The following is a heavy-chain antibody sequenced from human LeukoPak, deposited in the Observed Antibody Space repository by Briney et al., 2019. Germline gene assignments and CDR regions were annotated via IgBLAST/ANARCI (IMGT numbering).Heavy chain of an antibody. CDR2: INHSGST. D-gene: IGHD2-2*01. CDR3: ARGRFCSSTSCTIFDY. V-gene: IGHV4-34*01. J-gene: IGHJ4*02. CDR1: GGSFSGYY. Sequence: SETLSLTCAVYGGSFSGYYWSWIRQPPGKGLEWIGEINHSGSTNYNPSLKSRVTISVDTSKNQFSMKLSSVTAADTAVYYCARGRFCSSTSCTIFDYWGQGTLVTVSS.